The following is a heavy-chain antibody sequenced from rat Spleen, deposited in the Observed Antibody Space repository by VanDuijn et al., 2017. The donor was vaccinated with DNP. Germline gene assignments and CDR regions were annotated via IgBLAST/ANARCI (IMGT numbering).Heavy chain of an antibody. J-gene: IGHJ4*01. Sequence: VQLKESGPGLVEPSQTLSLTCSVSGLSLTSNSVSWIRQPPGKGLEWMGSVNSAGSTNYNPSLKSRISITRDTSKNQFFLQLNSVTTEDTATYYCARWPGYNPPYAMDAWGQGTSVTVSS. D-gene: IGHD1-4*01. CDR2: VNSAGST. CDR1: GLSLTSNS. CDR3: ARWPGYNPPYAMDA. V-gene: IGHV3-3*01.